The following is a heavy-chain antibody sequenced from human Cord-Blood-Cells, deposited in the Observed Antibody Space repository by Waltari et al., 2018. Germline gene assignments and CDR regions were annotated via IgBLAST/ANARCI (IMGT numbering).Heavy chain of an antibody. CDR2: IHHSGST. CDR1: GGSFSGYY. CDR3: ASRPSGTLMRGGYVDY. D-gene: IGHD3-10*01. J-gene: IGHJ4*02. Sequence: QVQLQQWGAGLLKPSETLSLTCAVYGGSFSGYYWSWIRQPPGRGLEWIGEIHHSGSTNDNASPKRRLAISVGTSTNQSSLMLSSVTAADEAVYYCASRPSGTLMRGGYVDYWRQGTLVTVSS. V-gene: IGHV4-34*01.